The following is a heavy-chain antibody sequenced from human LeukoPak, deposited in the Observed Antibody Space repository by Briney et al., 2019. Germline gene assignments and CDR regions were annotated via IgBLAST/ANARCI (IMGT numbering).Heavy chain of an antibody. J-gene: IGHJ4*02. CDR1: GFTFSSYD. V-gene: IGHV3-30-3*01. D-gene: IGHD3-22*01. CDR3: AREGGLDLVNYFDY. Sequence: GRSLRLSCAASGFTFSSYDMHWVRQAPGKGLEWVAVISSDGSTKYYADSVKGRFTISRDNSKNTLYLQMNSLRAEDTAVYYCAREGGLDLVNYFDYWGQGTLVTVSS. CDR2: ISSDGSTK.